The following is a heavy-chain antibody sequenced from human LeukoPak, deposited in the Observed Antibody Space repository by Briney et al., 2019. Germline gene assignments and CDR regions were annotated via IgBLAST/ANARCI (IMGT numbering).Heavy chain of an antibody. CDR3: AESVALVSSSWSGLFDY. V-gene: IGHV3-23*01. CDR1: GFTFRIYS. Sequence: PGGSLRLSCAASGFTFRIYSMNWVRQAPGTGLEWVSAISGSGGSTYYADSVKGRFTISRDNSKNTLYLQMNSLRAEDTAVYYCAESVALVSSSWSGLFDYWGQGTLVTVSS. D-gene: IGHD6-13*01. CDR2: ISGSGGST. J-gene: IGHJ4*02.